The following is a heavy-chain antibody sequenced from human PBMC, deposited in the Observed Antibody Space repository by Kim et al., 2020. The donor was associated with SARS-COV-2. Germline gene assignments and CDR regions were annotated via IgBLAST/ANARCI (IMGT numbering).Heavy chain of an antibody. CDR2: ISWNSGGI. CDR1: GFTFEDYA. Sequence: GGSLRLSCEASGFTFEDYAMHWVRQAPGEGLEWVAGISWNSGGIVYADSVKGRFTISRDTAQNTLYLQMNSLRPEDTALYYCAKDLSPYSNLHSFFVFWGQGTLVVVSS. D-gene: IGHD4-4*01. CDR3: AKDLSPYSNLHSFFVF. J-gene: IGHJ4*02. V-gene: IGHV3-9*01.